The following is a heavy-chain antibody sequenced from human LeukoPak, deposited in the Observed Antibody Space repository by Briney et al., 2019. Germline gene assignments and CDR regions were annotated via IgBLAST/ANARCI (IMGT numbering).Heavy chain of an antibody. J-gene: IGHJ4*02. D-gene: IGHD3-10*01. V-gene: IGHV4-30-4*08. Sequence: SETLSLTCTVSGGSISSGDYYWSWIRQPPGKGLEWIGYIYYSGSTYYNPSLKSRVTISVDTSKNQFSLKLSSMTAADTAVYYCARSMVRGVIRGWGQGTLVTVSS. CDR3: ARSMVRGVIRG. CDR2: IYYSGST. CDR1: GGSISSGDYY.